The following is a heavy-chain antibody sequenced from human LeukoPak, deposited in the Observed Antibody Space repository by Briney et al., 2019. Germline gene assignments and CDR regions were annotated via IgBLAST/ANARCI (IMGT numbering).Heavy chain of an antibody. D-gene: IGHD3-10*01. CDR1: GGSFSGYY. J-gene: IGHJ4*02. Sequence: SETLSLTCAVYGGSFSGYYWNWIRQPPGKGLEWIGEINHSGSTNYNPSLKSRVTISVDTSKNQFSLKLSSVTAADTAVYYCARGWFGELIGWGQGTLVTVSS. CDR2: INHSGST. V-gene: IGHV4-34*01. CDR3: ARGWFGELIG.